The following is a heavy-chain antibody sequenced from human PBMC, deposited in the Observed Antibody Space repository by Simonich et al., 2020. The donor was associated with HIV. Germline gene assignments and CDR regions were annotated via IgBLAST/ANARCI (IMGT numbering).Heavy chain of an antibody. V-gene: IGHV3-74*01. D-gene: IGHD7-27*01. J-gene: IGHJ4*02. CDR2: VNSDGRST. CDR3: AREGWGNDY. CDR1: GFTFSTYW. Sequence: EVQLVESGGDLVQPGGSLRLSCAASGFTFSTYWLHWVRQAPGKGLVWVSRVNSDGRSTSYADSVKGRFTISRDNAKNALYLQMNSLRAEDTAVNYCAREGWGNDYWGQGTLVTVSS.